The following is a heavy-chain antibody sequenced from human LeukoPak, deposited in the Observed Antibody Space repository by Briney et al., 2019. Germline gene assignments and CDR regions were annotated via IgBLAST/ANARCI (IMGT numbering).Heavy chain of an antibody. CDR2: VSWNTDLI. V-gene: IGHV3-9*01. Sequence: PGRSLRLSCVGSGFMFHDYVMHWVRQVPGKGLEWVVGVSWNTDLIDYADSVKGRFPISRDNDRNTLYLQMNSLSVEDTAFYYCSRSPSFTLGGGYLDSWGQGSLVTASS. J-gene: IGHJ5*01. CDR3: SRSPSFTLGGGYLDS. CDR1: GFMFHDYV. D-gene: IGHD3-22*01.